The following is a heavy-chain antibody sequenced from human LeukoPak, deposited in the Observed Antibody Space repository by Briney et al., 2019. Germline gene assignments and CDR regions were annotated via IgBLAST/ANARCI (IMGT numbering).Heavy chain of an antibody. V-gene: IGHV3-30*03. CDR1: GFRFSAYG. Sequence: GGSLRLSCAASGFRFSAYGMYWVRQTPGKGLEWVAVISYEGSNEYYADSVKGRFTISRDNSENTLYLEMNSLRAEDSGVFYCAREREGVTYYDHVWGSRNAMDVWGQGTSVIVSS. J-gene: IGHJ6*02. CDR2: ISYEGSNE. D-gene: IGHD3-16*01. CDR3: AREREGVTYYDHVWGSRNAMDV.